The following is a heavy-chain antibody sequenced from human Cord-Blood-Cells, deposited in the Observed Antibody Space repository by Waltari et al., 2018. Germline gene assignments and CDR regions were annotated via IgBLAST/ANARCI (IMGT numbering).Heavy chain of an antibody. Sequence: QVQLQQWGAGLLKPSETLSLTCAVYGGSFSGYYWSWIRQPPGKGLEWIGEINHSGSTNYNPSLKSRVTISVDTSKNQFSLKLSSVTAADTAVYYCARARESAYWYFDLWGRGTLVTVSS. CDR1: GGSFSGYY. CDR2: INHSGST. CDR3: ARARESAYWYFDL. V-gene: IGHV4-34*01. J-gene: IGHJ2*01. D-gene: IGHD6-25*01.